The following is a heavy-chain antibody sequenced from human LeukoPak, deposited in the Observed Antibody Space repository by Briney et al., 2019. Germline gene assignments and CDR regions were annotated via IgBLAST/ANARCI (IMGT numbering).Heavy chain of an antibody. J-gene: IGHJ5*02. CDR2: INAGNGNT. Sequence: RASVKVSCKASGYTFTSYAIHWIRQAPGQRLEWMGWINAGNGNTKYSQKFQGRVTITRDTSASTAYMELNTLRSEDTAVYYCARGIAVAVNWFVPWGQGTLVTVSS. CDR3: ARGIAVAVNWFVP. CDR1: GYTFTSYA. V-gene: IGHV1-3*01. D-gene: IGHD6-19*01.